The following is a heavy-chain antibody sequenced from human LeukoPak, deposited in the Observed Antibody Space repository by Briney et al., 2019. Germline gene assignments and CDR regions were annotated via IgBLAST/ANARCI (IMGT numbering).Heavy chain of an antibody. D-gene: IGHD6-19*01. CDR2: IIPIFGTA. CDR1: GGTFSSYA. Sequence: SVKVSCKASGGTFSSYAISWVRQAPGQGLEWMGGIIPIFGTANYAQKFQGRVTMTEDTSTDTAYMELSSLRSEDTAVYYCARGRQYSSGWYGVNWFDPWGQGTLVTVSS. J-gene: IGHJ5*02. CDR3: ARGRQYSSGWYGVNWFDP. V-gene: IGHV1-69*06.